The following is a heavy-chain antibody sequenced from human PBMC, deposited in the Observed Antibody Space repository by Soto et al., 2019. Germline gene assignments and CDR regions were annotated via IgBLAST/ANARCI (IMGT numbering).Heavy chain of an antibody. CDR1: GFTFSSYI. Sequence: HPGGSLRLSCAASGFTFSSYIMHWVRQAPGKGLEWVSYISTSSSVIYYADSVKGRFTISRDNAKNSLYLQMNSLRDEDTAVYYCARGYRTIDDWGQGTPVTVSS. V-gene: IGHV3-48*02. CDR3: ARGYRTIDD. J-gene: IGHJ4*02. D-gene: IGHD4-17*01. CDR2: ISTSSSVI.